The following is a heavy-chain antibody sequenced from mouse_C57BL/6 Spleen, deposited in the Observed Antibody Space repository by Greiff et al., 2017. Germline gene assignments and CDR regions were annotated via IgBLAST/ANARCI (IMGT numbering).Heavy chain of an antibody. Sequence: VQLQQSGPELVKPGASVKISCKASGYSFTDYNMNWVKQSNGKSLEWIGVINPNYGTTSYNQKFKGKATLTVDKSSSTAYMQLNSLTSEDSAVYYSAEEDDYGYAMDYWGQGTSVTVSS. CDR1: GYSFTDYN. CDR3: AEEDDYGYAMDY. V-gene: IGHV1-39*01. CDR2: INPNYGTT. D-gene: IGHD2-4*01. J-gene: IGHJ4*01.